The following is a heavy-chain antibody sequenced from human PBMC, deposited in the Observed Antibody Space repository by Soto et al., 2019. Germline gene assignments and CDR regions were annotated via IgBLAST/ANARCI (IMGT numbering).Heavy chain of an antibody. CDR2: ISVSGGST. J-gene: IGHJ3*02. V-gene: IGHV3-23*01. CDR1: GFTFSSYA. Sequence: PGGSLRLSCEASGFTFSSYAICWVRQAPGRGLEWVSSISVSGGSTYHADSVNGRFTISRDNSKNTVFLQMNSLRAEDTAVYYCAKDSPYSASYKEDGFDIWGQGSLVTVSS. CDR3: AKDSPYSASYKEDGFDI. D-gene: IGHD1-26*01.